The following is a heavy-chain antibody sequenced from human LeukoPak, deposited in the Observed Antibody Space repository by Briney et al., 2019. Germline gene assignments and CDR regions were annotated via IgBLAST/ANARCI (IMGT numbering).Heavy chain of an antibody. Sequence: GGSLRLSCAASGFTFSDYAMTWVRQAPGKGLEWVSCMTSNSNYIYYADSVEGRFTISRDNAKNSLYLQMNSLRAEDTAVYYCARAMSTFGGVRNYFDSWGQGTLVTVSS. D-gene: IGHD3-16*01. CDR2: MTSNSNYI. CDR3: ARAMSTFGGVRNYFDS. V-gene: IGHV3-21*01. J-gene: IGHJ4*02. CDR1: GFTFSDYA.